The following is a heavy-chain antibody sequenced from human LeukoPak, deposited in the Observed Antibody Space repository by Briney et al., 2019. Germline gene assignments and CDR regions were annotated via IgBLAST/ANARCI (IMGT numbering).Heavy chain of an antibody. V-gene: IGHV4-30-2*01. CDR3: ARGDSSGYYYRGDAFDI. J-gene: IGHJ3*02. CDR1: GGSFSGYA. D-gene: IGHD3-22*01. Sequence: SETLSLTCAVYGGSFSGYAWSWIRQPPGKGLEWIGYIYHSGSTHYNPSLKSRVTISVDRSKNQFSLKLSSVTAADTAVYYCARGDSSGYYYRGDAFDIWGQGTMVTVSS. CDR2: IYHSGST.